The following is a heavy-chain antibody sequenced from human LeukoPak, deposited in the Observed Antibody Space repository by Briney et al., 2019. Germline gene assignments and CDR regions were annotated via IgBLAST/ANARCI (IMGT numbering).Heavy chain of an antibody. Sequence: GGSLRLSCAASGFTFSSYAMSWVRQAPGKGLEWVGRIKSKTDGGTTDYAAPVKGRFTISRDDSKNTLYLQMNSLKTEDTAVYYCTPRPYGSAPGWGQGTLVTVSS. D-gene: IGHD3-10*01. V-gene: IGHV3-15*01. CDR3: TPRPYGSAPG. CDR1: GFTFSSYA. CDR2: IKSKTDGGTT. J-gene: IGHJ4*02.